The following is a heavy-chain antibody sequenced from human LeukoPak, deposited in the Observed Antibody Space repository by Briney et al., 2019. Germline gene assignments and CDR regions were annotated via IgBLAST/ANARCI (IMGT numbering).Heavy chain of an antibody. CDR2: ISSSSSTI. CDR1: GFTFSSYS. J-gene: IGHJ4*02. Sequence: SGGSLRLYCAASGFTFSSYSMNWVRQAPGKGLEWVSYISSSSSTIYYADSVKGRFTISRDNAKNSLYLQMNSLRDEDTAVYYCARAPTHYDSSGYYLQDYWGQGTLVTVSS. V-gene: IGHV3-48*02. CDR3: ARAPTHYDSSGYYLQDY. D-gene: IGHD3-22*01.